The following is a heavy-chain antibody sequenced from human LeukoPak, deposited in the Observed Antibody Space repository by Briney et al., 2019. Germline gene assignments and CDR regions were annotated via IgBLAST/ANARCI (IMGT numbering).Heavy chain of an antibody. Sequence: PSQTLSLTCAVSGGSISSGGYSWSWIRQPPGKGLEWIGYIYHSGSTYYNPSLKSRVTISVDRSKNQFSLKLSSVTAADTAVYYCARGAPQDYWGQGTPVTVSS. J-gene: IGHJ4*02. V-gene: IGHV4-30-2*01. CDR1: GGSISSGGYS. CDR3: ARGAPQDY. CDR2: IYHSGST.